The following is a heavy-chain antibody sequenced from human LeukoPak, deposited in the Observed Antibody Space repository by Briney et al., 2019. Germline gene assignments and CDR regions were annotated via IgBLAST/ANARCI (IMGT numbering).Heavy chain of an antibody. CDR1: GYTFTGYY. D-gene: IGHD3-22*01. CDR3: ARDPRPRDDYDSSGLDY. Sequence: ASVKVSCKASGYTFTGYYMHWVRQAPGQGLEWMGIINPSGGSTSYAQKFQGRVTMTRDMSTSTVYMELSSLRSEDTAVYYCARDPRPRDDYDSSGLDYWGQGTLVTVSS. J-gene: IGHJ4*02. CDR2: INPSGGST. V-gene: IGHV1-46*01.